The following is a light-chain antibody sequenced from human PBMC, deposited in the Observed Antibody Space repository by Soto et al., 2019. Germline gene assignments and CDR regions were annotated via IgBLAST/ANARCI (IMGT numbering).Light chain of an antibody. V-gene: IGKV1-39*01. CDR2: AAS. J-gene: IGKJ1*01. Sequence: DIQMTQSPSSLSASVGDRVTITCRASQDINRYLHWYQQKPGKAPTVVIFAASSLESGVPSRFSGSGSGTDFPLTISSLQPEDFATNYCQQSFASPRTFGQGTKVEVK. CDR1: QDINRY. CDR3: QQSFASPRT.